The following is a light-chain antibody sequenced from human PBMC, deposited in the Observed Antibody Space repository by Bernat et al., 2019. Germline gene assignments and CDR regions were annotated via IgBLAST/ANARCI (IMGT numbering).Light chain of an antibody. J-gene: IGKJ2*03. Sequence: RISINCKSNQSLFFNYDNRNYFAWYQQKPGQAPKLLIYWASTRESGVPNRFSGSGSGTDFTLAIIGLQAEEVVVYYGQQYYDSPYSFGQWNKLEI. CDR1: QSLFFNYDNRNY. CDR3: QQYYDSPYS. CDR2: WAS. V-gene: IGKV4-1*01.